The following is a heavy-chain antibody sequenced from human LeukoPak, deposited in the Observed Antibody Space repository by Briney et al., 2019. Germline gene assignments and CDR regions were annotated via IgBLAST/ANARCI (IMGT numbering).Heavy chain of an antibody. CDR2: INPSGGST. CDR1: GYTFISYY. Sequence: GASVKVSCKASGYTFISYYMHWVRQAPGQGLEWMGIINPSGGSTTYAQKFQGRVTMTRDMSTSTVYMELSSLRSEDTAVYYCARDHSSGWYEYFQHWGQGTLVTVSS. J-gene: IGHJ1*01. CDR3: ARDHSSGWYEYFQH. V-gene: IGHV1-46*01. D-gene: IGHD6-19*01.